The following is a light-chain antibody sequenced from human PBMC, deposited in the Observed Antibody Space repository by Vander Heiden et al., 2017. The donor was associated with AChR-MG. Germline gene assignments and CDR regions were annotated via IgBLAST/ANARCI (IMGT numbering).Light chain of an antibody. V-gene: IGLV2-14*01. CDR2: DVS. CDR3: SSYTSSSTPWV. J-gene: IGLJ3*02. Sequence: QSALTQPASVSGSPGQSLTISCTGTSSDVGGYNYVSWYQQHPGKAPKLMIYDVSKRPAVVSNRFSGSKSGNTASLTISGRQAEDEADYYCSSYTSSSTPWVFGGGTKLTVL. CDR1: SSDVGGYNY.